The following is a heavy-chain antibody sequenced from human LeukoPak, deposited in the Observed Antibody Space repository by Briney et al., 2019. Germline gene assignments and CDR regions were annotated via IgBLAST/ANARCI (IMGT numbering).Heavy chain of an antibody. J-gene: IGHJ4*02. CDR1: GGSISSYY. CDR2: IYYSGST. Sequence: PSETLPLTCTVSGGSISSYYWSWIRQPPGKGLEWIGYIYYSGSTNYNPSLKSRVTISVDTSKNQFSLKLSSVTAADTAVYYCARQGDYDYVWGSYRSDYFDYWGQGTLVTVSS. V-gene: IGHV4-59*08. D-gene: IGHD3-16*02. CDR3: ARQGDYDYVWGSYRSDYFDY.